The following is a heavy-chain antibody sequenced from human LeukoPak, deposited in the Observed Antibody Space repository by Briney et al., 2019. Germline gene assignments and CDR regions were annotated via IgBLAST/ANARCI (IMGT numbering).Heavy chain of an antibody. CDR1: GFIYSDYH. Sequence: GGSQRLSCAASGFIYSDYHMRWLRQAPGKGLEWVSYISSSSSYTNYADSVKGRFTISRDNAKNSLYLQVISVSAEDTALYYCSMSRYSYGPQGGMDVWGQGTTVSVCS. CDR2: ISSSSSYT. V-gene: IGHV3-11*03. J-gene: IGHJ6*01. D-gene: IGHD5-18*01. CDR3: SMSRYSYGPQGGMDV.